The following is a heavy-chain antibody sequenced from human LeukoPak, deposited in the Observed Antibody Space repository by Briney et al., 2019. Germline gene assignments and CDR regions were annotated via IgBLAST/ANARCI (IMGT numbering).Heavy chain of an antibody. V-gene: IGHV5-51*01. D-gene: IGHD3-10*01. CDR2: IYPDDSDA. J-gene: IGHJ6*02. Sequence: GESLKISCKGSGYNFGTRWVAWVRQMPGKGLEWMGIIYPDDSDARYSPSFQGQVTISVDKSINTAYLQWSSLKASDTAIYFCAGGAYGSGSYYNYYGMDVWGQGTTVTVSS. CDR3: AGGAYGSGSYYNYYGMDV. CDR1: GYNFGTRW.